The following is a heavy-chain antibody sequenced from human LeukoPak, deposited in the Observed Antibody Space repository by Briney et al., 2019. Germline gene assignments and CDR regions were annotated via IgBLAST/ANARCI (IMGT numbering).Heavy chain of an antibody. V-gene: IGHV3-7*01. CDR1: GFSLSTYW. CDR2: IKQDGSEQ. D-gene: IGHD3-10*02. CDR3: AELGITMIGGV. Sequence: GGSLRLSCAASGFSLSTYWMSWVRQAPGKGLEWVANIKQDGSEQYYGDSVKGRFTISRDNANNSLFLQMDSLTADDTAVYYCAELGITMIGGVWGKGTTVTISS. J-gene: IGHJ6*04.